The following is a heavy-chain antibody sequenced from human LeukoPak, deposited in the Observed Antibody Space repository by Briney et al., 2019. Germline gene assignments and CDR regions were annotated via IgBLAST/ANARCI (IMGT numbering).Heavy chain of an antibody. V-gene: IGHV3-23*01. CDR2: ISGSGGST. Sequence: GGSLRLSCAASGFTFSSYAMSWVRQAPGKGLEWVSAISGSGGSTYYADSVKGRFTISRDNSKNTLYLQMNSLRAEDTAVYYCAKDGPSKRGYCSGGSCSQGYWGQGTLVTVSS. D-gene: IGHD2-15*01. CDR1: GFTFSSYA. J-gene: IGHJ4*02. CDR3: AKDGPSKRGYCSGGSCSQGY.